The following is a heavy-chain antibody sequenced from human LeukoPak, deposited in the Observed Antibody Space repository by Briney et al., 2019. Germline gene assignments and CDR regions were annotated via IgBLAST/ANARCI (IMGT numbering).Heavy chain of an antibody. V-gene: IGHV4-34*01. CDR3: ARGPYSYDSSGAFDI. CDR1: GGSFSGYY. J-gene: IGHJ3*02. Sequence: PSETLSLTCAVYGGSFSGYYWSWVRQPPGKGLEWIGEINHGGSTNYNPSLKRRVTISVETSKNQFSLKLRSVTAADTAVYFCARGPYSYDSSGAFDIWGQGTMLTVSS. D-gene: IGHD3-22*01. CDR2: INHGGST.